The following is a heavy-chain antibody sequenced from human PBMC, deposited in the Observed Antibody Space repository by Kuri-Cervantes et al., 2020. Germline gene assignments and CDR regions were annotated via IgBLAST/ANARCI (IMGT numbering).Heavy chain of an antibody. J-gene: IGHJ4*02. D-gene: IGHD6-19*01. CDR3: ARDTHSSGWFYYFDY. CDR1: GFTFSSYD. Sequence: GESLKISCAASGFTFSSYDMHWVRQATGKGLEWVSAIGTAGDTYYPGSVKGRFTISRENAKNSLYLQMNSLRAGDTAVYYCARDTHSSGWFYYFDYWGQGTLVTVSS. CDR2: IGTAGDT. V-gene: IGHV3-13*01.